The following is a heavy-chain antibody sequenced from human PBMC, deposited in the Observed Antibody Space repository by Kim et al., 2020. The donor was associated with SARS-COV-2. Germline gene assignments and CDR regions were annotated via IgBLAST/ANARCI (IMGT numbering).Heavy chain of an antibody. J-gene: IGHJ5*02. D-gene: IGHD6-13*01. V-gene: IGHV4-59*01. CDR3: ARDGPRKYTSSWGVNWFDP. Sequence: KSRVTISGDTSKNQFSLRLSSVTAADTAVYYCARDGPRKYTSSWGVNWFDPWGQGTLVTVSS.